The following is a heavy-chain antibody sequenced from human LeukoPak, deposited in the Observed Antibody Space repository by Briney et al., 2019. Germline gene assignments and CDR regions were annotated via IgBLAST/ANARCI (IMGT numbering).Heavy chain of an antibody. J-gene: IGHJ4*02. CDR3: ARALWFGEFDY. D-gene: IGHD3-10*01. CDR1: GYTFTSYG. Sequence: ASVKVSYKASGYTFTSYGISWVRQAPGQGLEWMGWISAYNGNTNYAQKLQGRVTMTTDTSTSTAYMELRGLRSDDTAVYYCARALWFGEFDYWGQGTLVTVSS. V-gene: IGHV1-18*01. CDR2: ISAYNGNT.